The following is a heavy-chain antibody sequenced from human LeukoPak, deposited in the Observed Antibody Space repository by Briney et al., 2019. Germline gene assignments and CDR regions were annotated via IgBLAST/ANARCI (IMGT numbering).Heavy chain of an antibody. CDR2: IRYDGSNK. CDR1: GFTFSSYG. J-gene: IGHJ4*02. V-gene: IGHV3-30*02. CDR3: ARRFYGDYGFDY. D-gene: IGHD4-17*01. Sequence: GGSLRLSCAASGFTFSSYGMHWVRQAPGKGLEWVAFIRYDGSNKYYADSVKGRFTISRDNSKNTVYLQMNSLRAEDTAVYYCARRFYGDYGFDYWGQGTLVTVSS.